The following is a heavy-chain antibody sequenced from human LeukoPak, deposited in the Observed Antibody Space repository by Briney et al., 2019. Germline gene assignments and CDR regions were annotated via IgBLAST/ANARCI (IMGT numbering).Heavy chain of an antibody. J-gene: IGHJ5*02. D-gene: IGHD6-13*01. CDR2: IYYSGST. CDR3: ARHMLVYTNWFDP. CDR1: GGSISSSY. Sequence: PSETLSLTCTVSGGSISSSYWSWIRQPPGKGLEWIGYIYYSGSTNSNPSLKSRVTISVDTSKNQFSLKLSSVTAADTAVYYCARHMLVYTNWFDPWGQGTLVTVSS. V-gene: IGHV4-59*08.